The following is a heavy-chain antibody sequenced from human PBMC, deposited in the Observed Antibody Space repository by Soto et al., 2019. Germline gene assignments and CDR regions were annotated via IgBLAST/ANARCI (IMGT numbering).Heavy chain of an antibody. CDR1: GYTFTSYG. Sequence: GASVKVSCKASGYTFTSYGISWVRQAPGQGLEWMGWISAYNGNTNYAQKLQGRVTMTTDTSTSTAYMELRSLRSDDTAVYYCARDRIRFLEWLSGAFDIWGQGTMVTVSS. V-gene: IGHV1-18*01. J-gene: IGHJ3*02. D-gene: IGHD3-3*01. CDR2: ISAYNGNT. CDR3: ARDRIRFLEWLSGAFDI.